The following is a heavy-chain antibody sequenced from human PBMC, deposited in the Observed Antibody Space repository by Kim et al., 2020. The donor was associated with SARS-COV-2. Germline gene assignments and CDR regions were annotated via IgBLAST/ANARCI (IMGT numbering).Heavy chain of an antibody. Sequence: SSYIYYADSVKGRFTISRDNAKNALYLQMNSLRAEDTAVYYCARGPNDYYWGQGTLVTVSS. J-gene: IGHJ4*02. D-gene: IGHD1-1*01. CDR3: ARGPNDYY. CDR2: SSYI. V-gene: IGHV3-21*01.